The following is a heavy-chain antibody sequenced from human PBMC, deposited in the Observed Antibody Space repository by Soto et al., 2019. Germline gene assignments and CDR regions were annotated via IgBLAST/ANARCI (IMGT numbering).Heavy chain of an antibody. V-gene: IGHV4-34*01. J-gene: IGHJ5*02. Sequence: QVQLQQWGAGLLKPSETLSLTCAVHGGSFSGYYLSWIRQPPGKGLEWIGEIDHSGSTNYNPSLKSRVTISVDTSKNQFSLKLSSVTAADTALYYCARAGSTRPTPFDPWGQGTLVTVSA. CDR3: ARAGSTRPTPFDP. D-gene: IGHD2-2*01. CDR1: GGSFSGYY. CDR2: IDHSGST.